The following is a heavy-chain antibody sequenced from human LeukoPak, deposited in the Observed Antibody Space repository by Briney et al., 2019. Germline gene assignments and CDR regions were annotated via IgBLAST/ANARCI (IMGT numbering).Heavy chain of an antibody. V-gene: IGHV1-18*01. CDR3: AIPRLRQLVNEDAFDI. CDR2: ISAYNGNT. D-gene: IGHD6-13*01. CDR1: GYTFTSYG. Sequence: GASVNVSCKASGYTFTSYGISWVRQAPGQGLEWMGWISAYNGNTNYAQKLQGRVTMTTDTSTSTAYMELRSLRSDDTAVYYCAIPRLRQLVNEDAFDIWGQGTMVTVSS. J-gene: IGHJ3*02.